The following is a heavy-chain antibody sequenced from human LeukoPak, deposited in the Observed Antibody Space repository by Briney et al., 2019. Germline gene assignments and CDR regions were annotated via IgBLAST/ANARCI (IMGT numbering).Heavy chain of an antibody. CDR3: ARDRMARYFGY. J-gene: IGHJ4*02. CDR2: IWYDGSKQ. CDR1: GFTFSNYG. Sequence: PGGSLRLSCAASGFTFSNYGMHWVRQAPGKGLEWVAVIWYDGSKQYYADSVKGRFTISRDNSKNTLYLQMNSLRAEDTAVYYCARDRMARYFGYWGQGTLVTVSS. D-gene: IGHD2-8*01. V-gene: IGHV3-33*01.